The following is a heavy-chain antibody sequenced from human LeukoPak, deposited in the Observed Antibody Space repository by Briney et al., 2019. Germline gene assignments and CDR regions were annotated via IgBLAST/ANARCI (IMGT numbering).Heavy chain of an antibody. V-gene: IGHV3-23*01. J-gene: IGHJ4*02. Sequence: GGSLRLSCAASGFTFSSYAMSWVRQAPGKGLEWVSAISGSGGSTYYADSVKGRFTISRDNSKNTLYLQMNSLRAEDTAVYYCASRIKYSYGVQYWGQGTLVTVSS. CDR3: ASRIKYSYGVQY. D-gene: IGHD5-18*01. CDR2: ISGSGGST. CDR1: GFTFSSYA.